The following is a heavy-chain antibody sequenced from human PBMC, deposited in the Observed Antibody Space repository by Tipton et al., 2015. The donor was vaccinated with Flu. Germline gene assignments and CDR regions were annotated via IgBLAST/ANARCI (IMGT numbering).Heavy chain of an antibody. CDR2: IKSKTDGGTT. V-gene: IGHV3-15*01. D-gene: IGHD2-2*02. CDR3: TTVQRERRGESSAAIKTYYYYYYYIDV. Sequence: SPRLSCAASGFTFSNAWMSWVRQAPGKGLEWVGRIKSKTDGGTTDYAAPVKGRFTISRDDSKNTLYLQMNSLKTEDTAVYYCTTVQRERRGESSAAIKTYYYYYYYIDVWGKGTTVTVSS. CDR1: GFTFSNAW. J-gene: IGHJ6*03.